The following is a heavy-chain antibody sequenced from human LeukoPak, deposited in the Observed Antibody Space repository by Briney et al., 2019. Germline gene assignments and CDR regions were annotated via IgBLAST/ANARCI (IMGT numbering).Heavy chain of an antibody. J-gene: IGHJ4*02. D-gene: IGHD6-13*01. CDR3: ARSRQLAPIDY. CDR1: GFTFSSYA. V-gene: IGHV3-30*04. Sequence: GGSRRLSCAASGFTFSSYAMHWVRQAPGKGLEWVAVISYDGSNKYYADSVKGRFTISRDNSKNTLYLQMNSLRAEDTAVYYCARSRQLAPIDYWGQGTLVTVSS. CDR2: ISYDGSNK.